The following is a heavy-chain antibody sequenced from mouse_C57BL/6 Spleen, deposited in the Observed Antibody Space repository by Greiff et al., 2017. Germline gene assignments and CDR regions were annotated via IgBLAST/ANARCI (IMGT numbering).Heavy chain of an antibody. CDR2: IDPSDSYT. V-gene: IGHV1-59*01. CDR3: HPDWYFDV. Sequence: QVQLQQPGAELVRPGTSVKLSCKASGYTFTSYWMHWVKQRPGQGLEWIGVIDPSDSYTNYNQKFKGKATLTVDTSSSTAYMQLSSLTSEDSAVYYCHPDWYFDVGGTGTTVTVSS. CDR1: GYTFTSYW. J-gene: IGHJ1*03.